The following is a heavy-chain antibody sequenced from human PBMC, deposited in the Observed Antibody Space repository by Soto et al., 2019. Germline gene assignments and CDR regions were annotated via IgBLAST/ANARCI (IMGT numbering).Heavy chain of an antibody. J-gene: IGHJ4*02. Sequence: QVQLQESGPGLVKPSQTLSLTCTVSGGSINSGGYYWSWIRQHPGKGLEWIGYIYYSGSTNYNPYRESLVTISVDPSKNQFSLTMSSVTAADTAVYYCARVRGGGFYYGSGSYYSRSFDYWGQGTLVTVSS. CDR2: IYYSGST. V-gene: IGHV4-31*01. CDR1: GGSINSGGYY. D-gene: IGHD3-10*01. CDR3: ARVRGGGFYYGSGSYYSRSFDY.